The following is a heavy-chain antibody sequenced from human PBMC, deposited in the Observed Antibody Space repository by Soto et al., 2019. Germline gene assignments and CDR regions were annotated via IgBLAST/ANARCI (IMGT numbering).Heavy chain of an antibody. CDR3: ALRTTTHSVYYYMDV. V-gene: IGHV1-18*01. CDR1: GYTFTSYG. J-gene: IGHJ6*03. D-gene: IGHD1-1*01. Sequence: GASVKVSCKASGYTFTSYGISWVRQAPGQGLEWMGWISAYNGNTNYAQKLQGRVTMTTDTSTSTAYMELRSLRSGDTAVYYCALRTTTHSVYYYMDVWGRGTTVTVSS. CDR2: ISAYNGNT.